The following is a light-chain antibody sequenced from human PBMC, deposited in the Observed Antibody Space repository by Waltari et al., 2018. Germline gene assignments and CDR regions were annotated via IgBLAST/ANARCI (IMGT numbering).Light chain of an antibody. CDR2: DGA. V-gene: IGLV3-21*01. CDR3: QVWDNAGDHPE. Sequence: SSMVTQPPSVSVAPGQTARITCEGDRFEGQYVHRYPQKPGQAPGVVLDDGANRPAGSLGRFSGAQSGIPATLAVAGVEPGDGADYFCQVWDNAGDHPEFGGGTKLTVL. J-gene: IGLJ3*02. CDR1: RFEGQY.